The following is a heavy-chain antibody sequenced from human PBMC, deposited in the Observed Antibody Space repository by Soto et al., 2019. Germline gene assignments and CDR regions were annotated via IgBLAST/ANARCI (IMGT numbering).Heavy chain of an antibody. Sequence: PGESLKISCKGSGYSFFIHCIGWVLQMPWKGLEWVGIIYPSDSDTRYSPSFQGQVTMSADKSISTAYLQWSSLKTSDTAMYYCARRKDYTSTFVVDYWGRGTLVTVSA. CDR1: GYSFFIHC. CDR2: IYPSDSDT. D-gene: IGHD4-4*01. J-gene: IGHJ4*02. CDR3: ARRKDYTSTFVVDY. V-gene: IGHV5-51*01.